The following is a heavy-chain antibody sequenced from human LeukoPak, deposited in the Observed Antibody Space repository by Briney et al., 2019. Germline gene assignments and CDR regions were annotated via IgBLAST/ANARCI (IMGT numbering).Heavy chain of an antibody. Sequence: PSETLSLTCTVSAGSISSYYWSWIRQPPGKGLEWIGYIYSSESTNYNPSLKSRVTISVDTSKNQFSLKLSSVTAADTAVYYCARVDEGGYYNYGMDVWGQGTTVTVSS. CDR1: AGSISSYY. D-gene: IGHD3-16*01. CDR3: ARVDEGGYYNYGMDV. CDR2: IYSSEST. V-gene: IGHV4-59*01. J-gene: IGHJ6*02.